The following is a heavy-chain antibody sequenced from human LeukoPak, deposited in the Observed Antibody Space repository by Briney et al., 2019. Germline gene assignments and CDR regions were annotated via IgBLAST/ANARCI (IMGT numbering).Heavy chain of an antibody. V-gene: IGHV4-59*05. Sequence: SETLSLTCTVSGVSISGYYWIWIRQSPRRGLEYIGSIFYREGFSYGGTTFYNPSLQSRVTISVATSKNAFSLRLSSVTAADTAVYYCARQISGNRDYWGQGTLVTVSA. CDR3: ARQISGNRDY. D-gene: IGHD3-10*01. CDR1: GVSISGYY. CDR2: IFYREGFSYGGTT. J-gene: IGHJ4*02.